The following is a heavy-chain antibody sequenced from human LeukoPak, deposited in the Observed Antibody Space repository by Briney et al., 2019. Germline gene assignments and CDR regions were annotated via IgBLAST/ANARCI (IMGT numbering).Heavy chain of an antibody. D-gene: IGHD4-17*01. CDR2: ISGSGADT. CDR1: GFMFSHYA. Sequence: PGGSLRLSCAASGFMFSHYAMSWVRQAPGKGLEWVSSISGSGADTYYADSVKGRFTISRDNSKNTVHLQMNTLRADDTAVYYCAKDLRFDYGDYGDYFDYWGQGTLVTVSA. CDR3: AKDLRFDYGDYGDYFDY. V-gene: IGHV3-23*01. J-gene: IGHJ4*02.